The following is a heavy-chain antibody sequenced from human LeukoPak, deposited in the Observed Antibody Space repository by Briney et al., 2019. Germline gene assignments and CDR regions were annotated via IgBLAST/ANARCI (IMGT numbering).Heavy chain of an antibody. J-gene: IGHJ6*04. D-gene: IGHD1-7*01. CDR2: ISNSSSYI. Sequence: GGSLRLFCAASGFTFSSYEMNWGRQAPGKGLEGVSSISNSSSYIYYADSVKGRFTISRDNAKNSLYLQMNRLRAEDTAVYYCARGYNWNLDVWGKGTTVTVSS. CDR1: GFTFSSYE. V-gene: IGHV3-21*01. CDR3: ARGYNWNLDV.